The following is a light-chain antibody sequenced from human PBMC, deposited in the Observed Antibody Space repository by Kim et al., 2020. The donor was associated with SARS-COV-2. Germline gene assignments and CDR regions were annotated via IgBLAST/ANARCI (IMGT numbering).Light chain of an antibody. CDR2: GAS. J-gene: IGKJ1*01. Sequence: SPGERATLYCRASQGVSSDLAWYQWKPGQAPRLRIYGASTRATGTPARFIGARSGTEFTLTISSLQSEDIAVYYCQQYNNWPPWTFGQGTKVEIK. CDR1: QGVSSD. V-gene: IGKV3-15*01. CDR3: QQYNNWPPWT.